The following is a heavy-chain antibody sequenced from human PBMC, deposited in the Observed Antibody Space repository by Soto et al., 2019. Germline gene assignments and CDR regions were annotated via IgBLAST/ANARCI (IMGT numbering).Heavy chain of an antibody. D-gene: IGHD5-18*01. CDR2: IIPIIDTA. Sequence: QVQLVQSGAEVKKPGSSVKVSCKVSGGSFSSNSISWVRQAPGQGLEWMGRIIPIIDTANYAQKFEGRVTITADKSTSTAYMELSSLRPEDTAVYYCARAMGISYGCSFWGQGTLVTVSS. V-gene: IGHV1-69*08. J-gene: IGHJ4*02. CDR3: ARAMGISYGCSF. CDR1: GGSFSSNS.